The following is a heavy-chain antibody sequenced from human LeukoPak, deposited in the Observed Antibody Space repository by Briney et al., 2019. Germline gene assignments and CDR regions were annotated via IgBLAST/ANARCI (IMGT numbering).Heavy chain of an antibody. CDR1: GFTFSSYG. V-gene: IGHV3-30*18. Sequence: GGSLRLSCAASGFTFSSYGMHWVRQAPGKGLEWVAVISYDGSNKYYADSVKGRFTISRDNSKNTLYLQMNSLRAEDTAVYYCVKGGSYLRSPLDYWGQGTLVTVSS. D-gene: IGHD1-26*01. CDR3: VKGGSYLRSPLDY. J-gene: IGHJ4*02. CDR2: ISYDGSNK.